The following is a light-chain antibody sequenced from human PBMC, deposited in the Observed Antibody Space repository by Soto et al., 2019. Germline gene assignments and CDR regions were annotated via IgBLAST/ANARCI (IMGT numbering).Light chain of an antibody. J-gene: IGKJ4*01. Sequence: EIVLTQSPDTLSLSPGERATLSCRASQSVRSNYLAWYQQKPGQAPSFLIYDASSRATGIPDRFSGSGSGTDFTLTISRLEPEDFAVYYCQQYGSTPITFGGGTKVDIK. V-gene: IGKV3-20*01. CDR2: DAS. CDR3: QQYGSTPIT. CDR1: QSVRSNY.